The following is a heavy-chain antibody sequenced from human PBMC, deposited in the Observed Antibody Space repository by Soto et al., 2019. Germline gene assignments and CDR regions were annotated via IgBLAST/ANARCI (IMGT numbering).Heavy chain of an antibody. CDR2: ISSSGTTI. Sequence: PGGSLRLSCVASEFTFSSYEMNWVRQAPGKGLEWVSYISSSGTTIYYTDSVKGRFTISRDNAKKSLYLQMNGLRAEDTAVYYCTKEKSVINSGYDAFDIWGRGTVVTVSS. CDR1: EFTFSSYE. J-gene: IGHJ3*02. D-gene: IGHD5-12*01. CDR3: TKEKSVINSGYDAFDI. V-gene: IGHV3-48*03.